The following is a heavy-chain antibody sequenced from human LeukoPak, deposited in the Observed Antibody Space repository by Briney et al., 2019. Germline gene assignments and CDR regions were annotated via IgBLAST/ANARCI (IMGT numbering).Heavy chain of an antibody. CDR1: GFTFSSYA. D-gene: IGHD4-17*01. V-gene: IGHV3-30*07. Sequence: GGSLRLSCAASGFTFSSYAMHWVRQAPGKGLEWVAVISYDGSNKYYADSVKGRFTISRDNSKNTLYLQMNSLRAEDTAVYYCARDLTVTTNPLDYWGQGTLVTVSS. CDR3: ARDLTVTTNPLDY. J-gene: IGHJ4*02. CDR2: ISYDGSNK.